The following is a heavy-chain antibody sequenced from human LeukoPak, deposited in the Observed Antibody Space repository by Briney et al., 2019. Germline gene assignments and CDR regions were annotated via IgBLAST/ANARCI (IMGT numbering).Heavy chain of an antibody. V-gene: IGHV3-48*01. D-gene: IGHD6-13*01. CDR3: ARAGITTTGPLFQH. Sequence: GGSLRLSCAASGFTFSSYSMNWVRQAPGKGLEWVSYIGSSSSTIYHADSVKGRFTISRDNAKSSLYLQMNSLRAEDTAVYYCARAGITTTGPLFQHWGQGTLVTVSS. J-gene: IGHJ1*01. CDR2: IGSSSSTI. CDR1: GFTFSSYS.